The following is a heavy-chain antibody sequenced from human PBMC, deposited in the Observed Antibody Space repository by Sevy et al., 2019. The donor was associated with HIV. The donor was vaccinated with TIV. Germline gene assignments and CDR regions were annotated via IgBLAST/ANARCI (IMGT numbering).Heavy chain of an antibody. J-gene: IGHJ4*02. Sequence: SETLSLTCAVYGGSFSGYYWRWIRQPPGKGLEWIGEINHTGGTNYNPSLKSRVTISVDKSKNQFSLRLTSITAAGTAMYYCASLDHWGQGTLVTVSS. V-gene: IGHV4-34*01. CDR3: ASLDH. CDR1: GGSFSGYY. CDR2: INHTGGT.